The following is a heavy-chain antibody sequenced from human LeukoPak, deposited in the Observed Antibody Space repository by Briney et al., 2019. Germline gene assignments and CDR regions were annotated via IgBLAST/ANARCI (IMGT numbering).Heavy chain of an antibody. D-gene: IGHD3-10*01. J-gene: IGHJ4*02. CDR2: ISSSSSYT. V-gene: IGHV3-48*03. Sequence: SGGSLRLSCAASGFTFSSYEMNWVRQAPGKGLEWVSYISSSSSYTNYADSVKGRFTISRDNAKNSLYLQMNSLRAEDTAVYYCARLGSGSYYRKKESFDYWGQGTLVTVSS. CDR1: GFTFSSYE. CDR3: ARLGSGSYYRKKESFDY.